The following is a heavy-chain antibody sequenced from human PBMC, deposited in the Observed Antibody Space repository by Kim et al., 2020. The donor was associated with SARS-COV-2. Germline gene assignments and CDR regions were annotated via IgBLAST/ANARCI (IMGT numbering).Heavy chain of an antibody. CDR3: ARQGSGYCSGGSCYRTKDWFDP. CDR2: IYPGDSDT. Sequence: GESLKISCKGSGYSFTSYWIGWVRQMPGKGLEWMGIIYPGDSDTRYSPSFQGQVTISADKSISTAYLQWSSLKASDTAMYYCARQGSGYCSGGSCYRTKDWFDPWGQGTLVTVSS. D-gene: IGHD2-15*01. J-gene: IGHJ5*02. V-gene: IGHV5-51*01. CDR1: GYSFTSYW.